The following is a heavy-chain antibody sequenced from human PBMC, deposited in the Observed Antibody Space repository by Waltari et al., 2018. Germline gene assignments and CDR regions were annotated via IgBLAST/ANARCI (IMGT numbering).Heavy chain of an antibody. CDR2: INHSGST. V-gene: IGHV4-34*01. Sequence: QVQLQQWGAGLLTPSETLSLTCAVYGGSFSGYYWSWIRQPPGKGLEWIGEINHSGSTNYNPSLKSRVTISVDTSKNQFSLKLSSVTAADTAVYYCARALGLMVDYWGQGTLVTVSS. J-gene: IGHJ4*02. CDR1: GGSFSGYY. CDR3: ARALGLMVDY.